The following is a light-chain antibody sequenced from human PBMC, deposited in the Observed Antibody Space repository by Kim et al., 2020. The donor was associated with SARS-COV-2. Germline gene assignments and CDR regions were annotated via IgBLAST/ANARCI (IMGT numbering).Light chain of an antibody. CDR3: SSYTSGSTLV. V-gene: IGLV2-14*03. J-gene: IGLJ2*01. Sequence: GQSITISCTGTSSDVGGYNYVSWYQQYPGKAPKLIIYVVSDRPSGVSNRFSGSKSGNTATLTISGLQAEDEADYYCSSYTSGSTLVFGGGTQLTVL. CDR2: VVS. CDR1: SSDVGGYNY.